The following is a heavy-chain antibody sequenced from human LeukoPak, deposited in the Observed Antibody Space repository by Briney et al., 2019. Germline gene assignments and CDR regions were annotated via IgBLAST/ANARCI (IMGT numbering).Heavy chain of an antibody. V-gene: IGHV1-18*01. CDR3: ARGSNILWFGEEIDY. CDR2: ISAYNGNT. CDR1: GYTFTSYG. Sequence: ASVKVSCKASGYTFTSYGISWVRQAPGQGLEWMGWISAYNGNTNYAQKLQGRVTMTTDTSTSTAYMELRSLRSDDTAVYYCARGSNILWFGEEIDYWGQGTLVTVSS. D-gene: IGHD3-10*01. J-gene: IGHJ4*02.